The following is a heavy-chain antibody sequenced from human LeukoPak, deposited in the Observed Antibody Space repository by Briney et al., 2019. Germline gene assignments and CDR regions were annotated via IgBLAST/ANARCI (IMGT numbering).Heavy chain of an antibody. D-gene: IGHD3-10*01. CDR1: GCTFSDYY. J-gene: IGHJ4*02. CDR3: ARDLSYYGSGSYFFDY. Sequence: ASVKVSCKASGCTFSDYYMHWVRQAPGQGLEWMGWINPNSGGTNYAQKFQGRVTMTRDTSISTAYMELSRLRSDDTAVYYCARDLSYYGSGSYFFDYWGQGTLVTVSS. V-gene: IGHV1-2*02. CDR2: INPNSGGT.